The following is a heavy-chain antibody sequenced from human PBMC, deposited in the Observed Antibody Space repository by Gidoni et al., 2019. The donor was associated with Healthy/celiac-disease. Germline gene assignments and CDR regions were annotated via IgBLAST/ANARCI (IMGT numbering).Heavy chain of an antibody. CDR2: INHSGST. Sequence: GSFSGYYWSWIRQPPGKGLEWIGEINHSGSTNYNPSLKSRVTISVNTSKNQFSLKLISVTAADTAVYYCARGRYCSSTSCYRPYYFDYWGQGTLVTVSS. V-gene: IGHV4-34*01. CDR3: ARGRYCSSTSCYRPYYFDY. J-gene: IGHJ4*02. D-gene: IGHD2-2*01. CDR1: GSFSGYY.